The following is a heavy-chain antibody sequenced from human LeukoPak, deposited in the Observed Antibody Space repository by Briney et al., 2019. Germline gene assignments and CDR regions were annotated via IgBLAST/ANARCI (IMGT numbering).Heavy chain of an antibody. CDR1: GFTFSNYG. CDR3: ATNPYCSSTSCLRPWFDP. CDR2: ISYDGSNE. D-gene: IGHD2-2*01. J-gene: IGHJ5*02. Sequence: GGSLRLSCAASGFTFSNYGMHWVRQAPGKGLEWVALISYDGSNEYYADSVKGRFTISRDNSENTLYLQMNSLRDEDAAVYYCATNPYCSSTSCLRPWFDPWGQGTLVTVSS. V-gene: IGHV3-30*03.